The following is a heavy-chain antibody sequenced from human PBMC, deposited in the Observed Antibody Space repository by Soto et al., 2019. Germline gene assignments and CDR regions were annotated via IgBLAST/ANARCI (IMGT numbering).Heavy chain of an antibody. J-gene: IGHJ4*02. CDR2: INEDGSQE. CDR3: ARDRAFTCYDY. Sequence: GGSLRLSCAASGFIFSISWMTWVRQAPGKGLEWVAGINEDGSQEYYVDSVKGRFIISRDNARNSLYLQMNSLRAEDTAVYYCARDRAFTCYDYWGQGTVVTVSS. D-gene: IGHD2-15*01. V-gene: IGHV3-7*05. CDR1: GFIFSISW.